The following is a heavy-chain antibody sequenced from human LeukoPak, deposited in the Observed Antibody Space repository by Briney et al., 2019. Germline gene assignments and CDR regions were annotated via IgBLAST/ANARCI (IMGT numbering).Heavy chain of an antibody. CDR1: GFTFSSYA. V-gene: IGHV3-66*01. Sequence: GGSLRLSCAASGFTFSSYAMSWVRQAPGKGLEWVSVIYSGGSTYYADSVKGRFTISRDNSKNTLYLQMNSLRAEDTAVYYCARDIDGDYDYWGQGTLVTVSS. J-gene: IGHJ4*02. CDR2: IYSGGST. D-gene: IGHD4-17*01. CDR3: ARDIDGDYDY.